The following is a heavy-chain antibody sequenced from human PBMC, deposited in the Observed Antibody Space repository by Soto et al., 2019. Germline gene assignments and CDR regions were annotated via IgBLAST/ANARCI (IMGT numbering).Heavy chain of an antibody. CDR2: IYYSGST. CDR1: GGSISSSSYY. V-gene: IGHV4-39*01. CDR3: ARHDGGFLEWLGSPGGFDP. J-gene: IGHJ5*02. Sequence: SETLSLTCTVSGGSISSSSYYWGWIRQPPGKGLEWIGSIYYSGSTYYNPSLKSRVTISVDTSKNQFSLKLSSVTAADTAVYYCARHDGGFLEWLGSPGGFDPWGQGTLVTVSS. D-gene: IGHD3-3*01.